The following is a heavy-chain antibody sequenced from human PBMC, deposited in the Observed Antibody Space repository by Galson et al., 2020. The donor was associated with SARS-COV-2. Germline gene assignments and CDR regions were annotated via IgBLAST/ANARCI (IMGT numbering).Heavy chain of an antibody. V-gene: IGHV1-69*06. CDR2: IVPLFGTP. J-gene: IGHJ4*02. CDR1: GGAFATYP. Sequence: ASVKVSCKAFGGAFATYPISWVRQAPGQGLEWMGRIVPLFGTPTYAQKFQDRITITADKSTTTVYLDLSSLRSEDTALYFCARDTRELRYFDRTPHLYYFDPWGQGTLVTVSS. CDR3: ARDTRELRYFDRTPHLYYFDP. D-gene: IGHD3-9*01.